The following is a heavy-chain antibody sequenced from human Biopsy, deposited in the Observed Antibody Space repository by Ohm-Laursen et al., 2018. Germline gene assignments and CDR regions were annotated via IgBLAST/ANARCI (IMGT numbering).Heavy chain of an antibody. J-gene: IGHJ6*02. CDR2: ITQSGST. CDR3: ARVPLPGIGAAYQGRFLYGMDV. V-gene: IGHV4-34*01. Sequence: SGTLSLTWAVYGGSFNGYFWSWIRQPPGKGLEWIGDITQSGSTNYSPSLKSRVTISVDTAKKQFSLSLRSVTAADTAVYYCARVPLPGIGAAYQGRFLYGMDVWGQGTTVSVSS. D-gene: IGHD6-13*01. CDR1: GGSFNGYF.